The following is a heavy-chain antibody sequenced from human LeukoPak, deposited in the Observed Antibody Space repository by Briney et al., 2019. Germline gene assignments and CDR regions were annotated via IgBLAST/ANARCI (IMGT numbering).Heavy chain of an antibody. CDR1: GGSFSGYY. Sequence: SETPSLTCAVYGGSFSGYYWSWIRQPPGKGLEWIGEINHSGSTNYNPSLKSRVAISVDTSKNQFSLKLSSVTAADTAVYYCARSYSSGWYCWFDPWGQGTLVTVSS. D-gene: IGHD6-19*01. J-gene: IGHJ5*02. V-gene: IGHV4-34*01. CDR3: ARSYSSGWYCWFDP. CDR2: INHSGST.